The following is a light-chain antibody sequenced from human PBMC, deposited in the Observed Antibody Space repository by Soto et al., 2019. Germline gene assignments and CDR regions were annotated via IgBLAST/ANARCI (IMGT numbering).Light chain of an antibody. CDR3: CSYAGSYV. CDR1: SSDVGSYNL. V-gene: IGLV2-23*01. Sequence: QYALTQPASVSGSPGQSITITISCTGSSSDVGSYNLVSWYQKNPGKAPKLMIYEGSKRPSGVSNRFSGSKSGNTASLTISGLQAEGEADYYCCSYAGSYVFGTGTKLTVL. J-gene: IGLJ1*01. CDR2: EGS.